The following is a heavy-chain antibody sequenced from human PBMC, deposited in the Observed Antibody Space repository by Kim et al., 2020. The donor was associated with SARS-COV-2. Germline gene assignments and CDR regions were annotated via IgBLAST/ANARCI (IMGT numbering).Heavy chain of an antibody. J-gene: IGHJ6*02. CDR3: ARGNYYDSSGYYFYYYYYYGMDV. CDR2: IYHSGST. V-gene: IGHV4-38-2*02. D-gene: IGHD3-22*01. Sequence: SETLSLTCTVSGYSISSGYYWGWIRQPPGKGLEWIGSIYHSGSTYYNPSLKSRVTIPVDTSKNQFSLKLSSVTAADTAVYYCARGNYYDSSGYYFYYYYYYGMDVWGQGTTVTVSS. CDR1: GYSISSGYY.